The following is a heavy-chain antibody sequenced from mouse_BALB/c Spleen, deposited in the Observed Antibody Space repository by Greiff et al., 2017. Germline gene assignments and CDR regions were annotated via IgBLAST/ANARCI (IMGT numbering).Heavy chain of an antibody. J-gene: IGHJ1*01. D-gene: IGHD1-1*01. CDR2: ISYSGST. Sequence: EVQLQESGPSLVKPSQTLSLTCSVTGDSITSSYWNWIRKFPGNKLEYMGYISYSGSTYYNPSLKSRISITRDTSKNQYYLQLNSVTTEDTATYYCARYYGSSYWYFDVWGAGTTVTVSS. V-gene: IGHV3-8*02. CDR1: GDSITSSY. CDR3: ARYYGSSYWYFDV.